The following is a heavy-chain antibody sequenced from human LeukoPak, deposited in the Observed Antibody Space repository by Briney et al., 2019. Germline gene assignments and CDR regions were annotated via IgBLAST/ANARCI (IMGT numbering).Heavy chain of an antibody. V-gene: IGHV3-30*18. CDR1: GFTFSSYG. CDR3: AKRYSSAWDFDN. CDR2: ISYDGTNK. D-gene: IGHD6-19*01. J-gene: IGHJ4*02. Sequence: PGRSLRLSCAASGFTFSSYGIHWVRQAPGKGLEWVAAISYDGTNKYYTDSVKGRFTISRDNSQNMVYLQMNSLRAEDTAVYFCAKRYSSAWDFDNWGQGTLVTVSS.